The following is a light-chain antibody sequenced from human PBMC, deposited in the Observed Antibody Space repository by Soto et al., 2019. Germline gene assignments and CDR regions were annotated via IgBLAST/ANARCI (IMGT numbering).Light chain of an antibody. Sequence: HMTQSPSSLSASVGDIFNITCRASQGIRNYLDWYQQKPGKVPKLLIYAASTLHSGVPSRLSGSGYGTDFTLTISSLKPEDVETYYCQKYNSVTLTFGEGTKVDIK. CDR1: QGIRNY. J-gene: IGKJ4*01. V-gene: IGKV1-27*01. CDR2: AAS. CDR3: QKYNSVTLT.